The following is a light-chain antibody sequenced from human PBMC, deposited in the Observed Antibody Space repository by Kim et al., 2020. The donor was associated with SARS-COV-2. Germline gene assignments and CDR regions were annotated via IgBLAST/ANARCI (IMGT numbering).Light chain of an antibody. CDR1: KLGDKY. J-gene: IGLJ7*01. Sequence: SCELTQPPSVSVSPGQTASITCSGDKLGDKYACWYQQKPGQSPVLVIYQDSKRPSGIPERFSGSNSGNTATLTISGTQAMDEADYYCQAWDSSTAVFGGGTQLPVL. CDR2: QDS. V-gene: IGLV3-1*01. CDR3: QAWDSSTAV.